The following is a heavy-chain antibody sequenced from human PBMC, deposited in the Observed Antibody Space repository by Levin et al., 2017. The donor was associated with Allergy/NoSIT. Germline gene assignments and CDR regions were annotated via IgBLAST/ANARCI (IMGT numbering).Heavy chain of an antibody. D-gene: IGHD2-21*02. V-gene: IGHV4-30-4*01. Sequence: SETLSLTCTVSGGSISSGDYYWSWIRQPPGTGLEWIGYIYYSGSTYYNPSLKSRVTISVDTSKNQFSLKLSSVTAADTAVYYCARDLPSHNCGGDCYPIQYGYNELRDDAFDIWGQGTMVTVSS. J-gene: IGHJ3*02. CDR1: GGSISSGDYY. CDR3: ARDLPSHNCGGDCYPIQYGYNELRDDAFDI. CDR2: IYYSGST.